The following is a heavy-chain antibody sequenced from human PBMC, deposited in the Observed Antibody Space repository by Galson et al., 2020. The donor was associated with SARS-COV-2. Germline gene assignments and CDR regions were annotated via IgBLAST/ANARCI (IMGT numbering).Heavy chain of an antibody. CDR3: ARDHDFWGGPMDV. V-gene: IGHV4-31*03. J-gene: IGHJ6*03. CDR2: IYYSGST. CDR1: GGSISSGGYY. Sequence: SETLSLTCTVSGGSISSGGYYWSWIRQHPGKGLEWIGYIYYSGSTYYNPSLKSRVTISVDTSKNQFSLKLSSVTAADTAVYYCARDHDFWGGPMDVWGKGTTVTVSS. D-gene: IGHD3-3*01.